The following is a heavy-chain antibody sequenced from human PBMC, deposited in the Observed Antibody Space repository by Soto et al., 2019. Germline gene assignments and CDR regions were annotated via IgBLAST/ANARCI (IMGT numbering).Heavy chain of an antibody. CDR1: GGSFSGYY. Sequence: QVQLQQWGAGLLKPSETLSLTCAVYGGSFSGYYWSWIRQPPGKGLEWIGEIHPSGTTNNSPSHNNRGTMTGDTPTNHFAQKMTSVPAADTTVYYYARRRDGGDANWGQGTLVTVSS. V-gene: IGHV4-34*04. J-gene: IGHJ4*02. CDR3: ARRRDGGDAN. D-gene: IGHD3-10*01. CDR2: IHPSGTT.